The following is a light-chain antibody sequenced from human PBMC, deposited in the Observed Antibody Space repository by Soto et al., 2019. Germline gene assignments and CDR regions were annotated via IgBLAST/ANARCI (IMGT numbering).Light chain of an antibody. Sequence: QSVLTQPASVSGSPGQSITISCTGTSSDVGGYNYVSWYQQHPGKAPKRMIYDVSNRPSGVSNRFSGSKSGNTASLTISGLQAEDEADYYCSSYTSSSSYVFGPGTNVTVL. CDR1: SSDVGGYNY. V-gene: IGLV2-14*01. J-gene: IGLJ1*01. CDR3: SSYTSSSSYV. CDR2: DVS.